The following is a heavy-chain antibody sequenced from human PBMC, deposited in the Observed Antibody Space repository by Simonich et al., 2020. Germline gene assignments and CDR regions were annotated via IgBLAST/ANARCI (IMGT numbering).Heavy chain of an antibody. CDR1: GYTFTGYY. CDR3: ARDTFLGYCSSTSCYDAFDI. D-gene: IGHD2-2*01. Sequence: QVQLVQSGAEVRKPGASVKVSCKASGYTFTGYYMHWVRQAPGQGLEWMGRVNPNSGGTTNAQKFQGRVTMTRDTAISTAYMERSRLRSDDTAVYYCARDTFLGYCSSTSCYDAFDIWGQGTMVTVSS. CDR2: VNPNSGGT. J-gene: IGHJ3*02. V-gene: IGHV1-2*06.